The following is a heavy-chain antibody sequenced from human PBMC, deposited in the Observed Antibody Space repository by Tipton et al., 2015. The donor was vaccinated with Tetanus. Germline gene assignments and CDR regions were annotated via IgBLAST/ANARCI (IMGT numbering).Heavy chain of an antibody. CDR1: GDSMTNYY. Sequence: TLSLTCTVSGDSMTNYYWSWIRQPPGKGLEWLAYISDSGLSNSNYFLKSRITISRDTSRNQFSLKLTSVTAADTAVYYCTRANHEFPKKGPFDSWGQGTLVIVS. V-gene: IGHV4-59*01. D-gene: IGHD3-10*01. CDR3: TRANHEFPKKGPFDS. J-gene: IGHJ4*02. CDR2: ISDSGLS.